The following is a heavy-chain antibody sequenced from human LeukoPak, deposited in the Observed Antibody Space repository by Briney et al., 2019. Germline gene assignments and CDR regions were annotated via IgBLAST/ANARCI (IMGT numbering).Heavy chain of an antibody. CDR1: GGSISSGGYY. V-gene: IGHV4-31*03. J-gene: IGHJ4*02. CDR2: IYYSGST. D-gene: IGHD2-15*01. CDR3: ARDRGGTTLL. Sequence: SQTLSLTCTVSGGSISSGGYYWSWIRQHPGKGLEWIGYIYYSGSTYYNPSLKSRVTISIDTSKNQFSLKLSSVIAADTAVYYCARDRGGTTLLWGQGTLVTVSS.